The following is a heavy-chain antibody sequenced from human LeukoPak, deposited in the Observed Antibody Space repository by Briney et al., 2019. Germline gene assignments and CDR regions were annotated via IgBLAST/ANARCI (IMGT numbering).Heavy chain of an antibody. J-gene: IGHJ2*01. Sequence: GGSLRLSCAASGFTFSSYSMNWVRQAPGKGLEWVSSISSSSSYIYYADSVKGRFTISRDNAKNSLYLQMNSLRAEDTAVYYCARDMHPGVRYFDLWGRGTLVTVSS. CDR2: ISSSSSYI. D-gene: IGHD2-8*01. CDR3: ARDMHPGVRYFDL. V-gene: IGHV3-21*01. CDR1: GFTFSSYS.